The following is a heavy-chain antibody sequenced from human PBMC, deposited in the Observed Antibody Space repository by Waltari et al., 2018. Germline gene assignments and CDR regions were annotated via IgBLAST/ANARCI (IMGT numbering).Heavy chain of an antibody. J-gene: IGHJ3*02. CDR3: ASPSHPIAAPTVAFDI. CDR2: INAGNGNT. Sequence: QVQLVQSGAEVKKHGASVKVSCKASGYTFTSYAMHWVRQAPGQRLEWMGWINAGNGNTKYSQKFQGRVTITRDTSASTAYMELSSLRSEDTAVYYCASPSHPIAAPTVAFDIWGQGTMVTVSS. D-gene: IGHD6-6*01. V-gene: IGHV1-3*01. CDR1: GYTFTSYA.